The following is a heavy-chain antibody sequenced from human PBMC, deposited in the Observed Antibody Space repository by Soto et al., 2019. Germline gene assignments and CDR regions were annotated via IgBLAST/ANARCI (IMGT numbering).Heavy chain of an antibody. Sequence: SATLSITCSISGGSFSSYHWSWIRQPPGKGLEWIGYIFYSGSTTYNPSLKSRVTISLDTSKNQFSLKVSSVTAADTAVYYCARDLFGDGYNFRYWGQGTQVTVS. CDR1: GGSFSSYH. V-gene: IGHV4-59*01. D-gene: IGHD5-12*01. J-gene: IGHJ4*02. CDR3: ARDLFGDGYNFRY. CDR2: IFYSGST.